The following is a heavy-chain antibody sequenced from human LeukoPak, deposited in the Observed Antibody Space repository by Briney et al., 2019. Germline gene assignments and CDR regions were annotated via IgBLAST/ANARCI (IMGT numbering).Heavy chain of an antibody. CDR2: ISCNGGSK. Sequence: GGSLRLSCAASGFTFRSYAMHWVRQAPGKGLEYVSAISCNGGSKHYANSVEGRFTISRDNSKNTLYLQMGSVRAEDMAVDYCARYLIPYYDFWTGFDPWGQGTLVTVSS. CDR3: ARYLIPYYDFWTGFDP. V-gene: IGHV3-64*01. D-gene: IGHD3-3*01. J-gene: IGHJ5*02. CDR1: GFTFRSYA.